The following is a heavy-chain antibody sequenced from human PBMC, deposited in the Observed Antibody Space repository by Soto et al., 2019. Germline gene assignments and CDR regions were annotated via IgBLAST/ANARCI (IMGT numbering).Heavy chain of an antibody. CDR2: IRSKAYGGTT. D-gene: IGHD6-6*01. Sequence: EVQLVESGGGLVQPGRSLRLSCTASGFTFGDYAMSWFRQAPGKGLEWVGFIRSKAYGGTTEYAASVKGRFTISRDDSKSIAYLLMNSLKTEDTAVYYCTRGIGQLQGDYWGQGTLVTVSS. CDR1: GFTFGDYA. CDR3: TRGIGQLQGDY. J-gene: IGHJ4*02. V-gene: IGHV3-49*03.